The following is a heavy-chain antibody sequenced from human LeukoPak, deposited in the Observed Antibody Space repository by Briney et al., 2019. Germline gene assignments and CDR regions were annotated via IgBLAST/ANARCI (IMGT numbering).Heavy chain of an antibody. V-gene: IGHV4-34*01. D-gene: IGHD6-19*01. Sequence: SETLSLTCAVYGGSFSGYYWSWIRQPPGKGLEWIGEINHSGSTNYNPSLKSRVTISVDTSKNQFSLKLSSVTAADTAVYYCARGILHSSGWYRYWGQGTLVTVSS. CDR2: INHSGST. CDR3: ARGILHSSGWYRY. J-gene: IGHJ4*02. CDR1: GGSFSGYY.